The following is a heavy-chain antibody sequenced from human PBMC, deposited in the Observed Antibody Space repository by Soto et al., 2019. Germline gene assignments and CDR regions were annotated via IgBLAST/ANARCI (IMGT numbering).Heavy chain of an antibody. J-gene: IGHJ6*02. V-gene: IGHV3-21*01. CDR2: ISSSSSYI. CDR1: GFTFSSYS. D-gene: IGHD2-2*01. CDR3: ARVDGVVPTSYYYGMDV. Sequence: GGSLRLSCAASGFTFSSYSMNWVRQAPGKGLEWVSSISSSSSYIYYADSVKGRFTISRDNAKNSLYLQMNSLRAEDTAVYYCARVDGVVPTSYYYGMDVWGQGTTVTVSS.